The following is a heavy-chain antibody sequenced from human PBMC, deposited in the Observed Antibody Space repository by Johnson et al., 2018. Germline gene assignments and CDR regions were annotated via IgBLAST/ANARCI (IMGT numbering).Heavy chain of an antibody. CDR1: GFTVSSNY. CDR2: IYSGGSI. Sequence: VQLVESGGGLIQPGGSLRLSCAASGFTVSSNYMSWVRQAPGKGLEWVSVIYSGGSIGYADSVKGRFTISRDNAKNSLYMQMNSLRAEDSALYDCAKDVALGYKNGGDFDYWGQGTLVTVSS. J-gene: IGHJ4*02. CDR3: AKDVALGYKNGGDFDY. V-gene: IGHV3-53*01. D-gene: IGHD1-14*01.